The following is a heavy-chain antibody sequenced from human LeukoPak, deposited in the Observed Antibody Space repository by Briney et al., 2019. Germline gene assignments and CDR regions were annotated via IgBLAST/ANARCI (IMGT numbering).Heavy chain of an antibody. CDR1: GGSFSGFF. CDR2: IYYSGST. J-gene: IGHJ4*02. D-gene: IGHD2-2*01. Sequence: SETLSLTCAVQGGSFSGFFCTWMRQPPGKGLEWIGSIYYSGSTYYNPSLKSRVTISVDTSKNQFSLKLSSVTAADTAVYYCARLVVVPAAMGEFDYWGQGTLVTVSS. CDR3: ARLVVVPAAMGEFDY. V-gene: IGHV4-34*01.